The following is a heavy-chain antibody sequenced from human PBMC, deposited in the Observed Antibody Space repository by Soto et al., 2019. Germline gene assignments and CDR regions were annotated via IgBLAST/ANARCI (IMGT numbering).Heavy chain of an antibody. CDR1: GFTFDDYA. D-gene: IGHD2-2*01. CDR2: ISWNSGSI. CDR3: ARKGYCTSTSCYVDY. Sequence: EVQLVESGGGLVQPGRSLRLSCAASGFTFDDYAMHWVRQAPGQGLEWVSGISWNSGSIGYAESVKGRFTISRDNAKNFLFLQMNSLRAEDTALYYCARKGYCTSTSCYVDYWGQGTLVTVSS. J-gene: IGHJ4*02. V-gene: IGHV3-9*01.